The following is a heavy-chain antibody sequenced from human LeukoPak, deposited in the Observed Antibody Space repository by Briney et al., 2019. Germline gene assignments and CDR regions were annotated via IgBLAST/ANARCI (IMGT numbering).Heavy chain of an antibody. J-gene: IGHJ4*02. CDR3: AVDNRDF. Sequence: SETLSLTCTVSGASVGDYYWSWIRQAAGKGLEWLGRIYTSGNTIYNPSLQSRVTISVDVSKNQFSLRLISMIAADTGIYYCAVDNRDFWGQGTLVTVSS. D-gene: IGHD2/OR15-2a*01. V-gene: IGHV4-4*07. CDR1: GASVGDYY. CDR2: IYTSGNT.